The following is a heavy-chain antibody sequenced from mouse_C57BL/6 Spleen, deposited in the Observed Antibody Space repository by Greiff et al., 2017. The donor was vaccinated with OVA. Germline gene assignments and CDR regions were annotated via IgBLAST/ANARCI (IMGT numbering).Heavy chain of an antibody. J-gene: IGHJ2*01. Sequence: QVQLKESGAELARPGASVKMSCKASGYTFTSYTMHWVKQRPGQGLEWIGYINPSSGYTKYNQKFKDKATLTADKSSSTAYMQLSSLTSEDSAVYYCANGYYGFDYWGQGTTLTVSS. D-gene: IGHD2-3*01. CDR1: GYTFTSYT. CDR2: INPSSGYT. CDR3: ANGYYGFDY. V-gene: IGHV1-4*01.